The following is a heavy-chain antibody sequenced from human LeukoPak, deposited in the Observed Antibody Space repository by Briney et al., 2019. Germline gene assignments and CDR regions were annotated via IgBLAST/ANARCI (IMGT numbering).Heavy chain of an antibody. V-gene: IGHV4-4*07. CDR2: VSTSGNT. J-gene: IGHJ4*02. Sequence: PSETLSLTYSVSGGSISGFHWSWIRQTAGKGLEWIGRVSTSGNTFYNPSLESRVTMSADTSGIHFSLNLTSVTAADTAVYYCARETAWPENTPMILFSYFDYWGRGILVTVSS. D-gene: IGHD3/OR15-3a*01. CDR3: ARETAWPENTPMILFSYFDY. CDR1: GGSISGFH.